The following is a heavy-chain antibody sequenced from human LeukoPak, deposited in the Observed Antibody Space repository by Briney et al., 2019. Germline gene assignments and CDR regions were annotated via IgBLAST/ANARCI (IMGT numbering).Heavy chain of an antibody. J-gene: IGHJ3*02. Sequence: SVKVSCMASGGTFSSYAISWVRQAPGQGLEWMGGIIPIFGTANYAQKFQGRVTITTDESTSTAYMELSSLRSEDTAVYYCAREVAAAGLDAFDIWGQGTMVTVSS. D-gene: IGHD6-13*01. V-gene: IGHV1-69*05. CDR1: GGTFSSYA. CDR3: AREVAAAGLDAFDI. CDR2: IIPIFGTA.